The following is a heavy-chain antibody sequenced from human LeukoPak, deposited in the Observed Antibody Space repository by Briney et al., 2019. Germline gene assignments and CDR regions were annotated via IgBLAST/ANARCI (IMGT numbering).Heavy chain of an antibody. V-gene: IGHV4-59*08. CDR3: ARNDADRYAFDI. CDR1: GGSISSYY. J-gene: IGHJ3*02. Sequence: PSQTLSLTCTVSGGSISSYYWSWIRQPPGKGLEWIGYIYYSGSTNYNPSLKSRVTISVDTSKNQFSLKLSSVTAADTAVYYCARNDADRYAFDIWGQGTMVTVSS. CDR2: IYYSGST. D-gene: IGHD1-1*01.